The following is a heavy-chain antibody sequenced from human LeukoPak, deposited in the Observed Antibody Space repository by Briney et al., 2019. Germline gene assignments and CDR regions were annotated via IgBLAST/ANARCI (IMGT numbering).Heavy chain of an antibody. D-gene: IGHD3-10*01. CDR2: IYYTGSI. CDR3: ARDHSYYFGSQTSTLDV. V-gene: IGHV4-31*03. CDR1: GASISTGGYY. J-gene: IGHJ6*02. Sequence: SETLSLTCTVSGASISTGGYYWTWIRQPPGEGLEWIGYIYYTGSIDYNPSLKSRLSISLDTSKNQFSLKLNSVTAADTAVYYCARDHSYYFGSQTSTLDVWGQGTAVTVSS.